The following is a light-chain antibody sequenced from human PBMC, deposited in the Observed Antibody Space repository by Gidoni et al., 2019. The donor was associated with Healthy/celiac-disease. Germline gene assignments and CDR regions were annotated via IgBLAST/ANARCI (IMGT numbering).Light chain of an antibody. CDR2: DAS. CDR3: QQRSNWPT. CDR1: QSVSSY. Sequence: EIVFTQSPATLSLSPGESATLSCRASQSVSSYLAWYQQKPGQAPRLLIYDASNRATGIPARFSGSGSGTDFTLTISSLEPEDFAVYYCQQRSNWPTFGPGTKVDIK. J-gene: IGKJ3*01. V-gene: IGKV3-11*01.